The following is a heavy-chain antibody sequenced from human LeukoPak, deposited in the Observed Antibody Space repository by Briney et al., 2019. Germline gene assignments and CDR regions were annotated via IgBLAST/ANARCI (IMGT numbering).Heavy chain of an antibody. Sequence: ASVKVSCKASGYTFTSYGISWGRQAPGQGLGWMLWISAYNGNTNYAQKFQGRVTMTRDTSISTAYMELSRLRSDDTAVYYCARERMATTSDWGQGTLVTVSS. J-gene: IGHJ1*01. V-gene: IGHV1-18*01. CDR2: ISAYNGNT. D-gene: IGHD5-24*01. CDR3: ARERMATTSD. CDR1: GYTFTSYG.